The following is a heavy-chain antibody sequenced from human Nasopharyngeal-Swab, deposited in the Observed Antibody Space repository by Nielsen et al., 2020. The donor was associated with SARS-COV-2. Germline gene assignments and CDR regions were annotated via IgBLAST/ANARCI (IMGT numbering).Heavy chain of an antibody. J-gene: IGHJ5*02. V-gene: IGHV4-39*01. CDR2: IYYSGSI. CDR3: AATSVLRFLEWLNNWFDP. CDR1: GGSISSSSYY. Sequence: SETLSLTCTVSGGSISSSSYYWGWIRQPPGKGLEWIGSIYYSGSIYYNPSLKSRVTISVDMSKNQFSLKLSSVTAAGTAVYYCAATSVLRFLEWLNNWFDPWGQGTLVTVSS. D-gene: IGHD3-3*01.